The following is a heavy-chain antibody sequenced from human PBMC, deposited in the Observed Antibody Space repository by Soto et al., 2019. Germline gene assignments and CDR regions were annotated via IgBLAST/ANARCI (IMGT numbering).Heavy chain of an antibody. V-gene: IGHV1-69*04. D-gene: IGHD3-9*01. CDR1: GGTFSSYT. Sequence: SVKVSCKASGGTFSSYTISWVRQAPGQGLEWMGRIIPILGIANYAQKFQGRVTITADKSTSTAYMELSSLRSEDTAVYYCARDSPDYDILPWGQGTLVTVSS. CDR2: IIPILGIA. J-gene: IGHJ4*02. CDR3: ARDSPDYDILP.